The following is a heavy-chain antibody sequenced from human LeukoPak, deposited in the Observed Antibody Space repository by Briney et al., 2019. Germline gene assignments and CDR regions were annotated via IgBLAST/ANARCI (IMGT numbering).Heavy chain of an antibody. V-gene: IGHV3-23*01. D-gene: IGHD1-26*01. CDR1: GFTFSSYG. CDR2: ISGSGGNT. J-gene: IGHJ3*02. CDR3: AKDQYSGTYNRGALDI. Sequence: GGSLRLSCAASGFTFSSYGMTWVRQAPGKGLEWVSAISGSGGNTYYADSVKGRFTISRDNSKNTLYLQMNSLRAEDTAVYYCAKDQYSGTYNRGALDIWGQGTMVTVSS.